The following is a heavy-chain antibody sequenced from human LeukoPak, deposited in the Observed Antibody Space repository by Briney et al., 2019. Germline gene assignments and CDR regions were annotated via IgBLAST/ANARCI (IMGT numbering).Heavy chain of an antibody. Sequence: ASVKVSCKASGGTFSSYAISWVRQAPGQGLEWMGWINPNSGGTNYAQKFQGWVTMTRDTSISTAYMELSRLRSDDTAVYYCARDGLTSNWNYYYYGMDVWGQGTTVTVSS. CDR2: INPNSGGT. CDR3: ARDGLTSNWNYYYYGMDV. D-gene: IGHD1-1*01. V-gene: IGHV1-2*04. J-gene: IGHJ6*02. CDR1: GGTFSSYA.